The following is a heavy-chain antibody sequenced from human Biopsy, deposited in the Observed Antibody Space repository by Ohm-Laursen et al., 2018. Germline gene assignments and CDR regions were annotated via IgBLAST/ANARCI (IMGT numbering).Heavy chain of an antibody. J-gene: IGHJ5*02. CDR3: ARHPTGFWFDP. CDR1: GGSISSETNY. V-gene: IGHV4-39*01. Sequence: SDTLSLTCRVSGGSISSETNYWGWIRQPPGKGLEWIGSIFYGGITYYNPSLKSRVTISVDTSKNQFSLNLSSVTGADTAVYYCARHPTGFWFDPWGQGTLVTVSS. CDR2: IFYGGIT.